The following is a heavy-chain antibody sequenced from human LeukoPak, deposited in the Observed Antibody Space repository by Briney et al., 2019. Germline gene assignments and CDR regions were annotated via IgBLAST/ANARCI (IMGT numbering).Heavy chain of an antibody. CDR2: IYDSGST. V-gene: IGHV4-59*01. CDR3: ARGPTYYDSIGYPTYYFDY. J-gene: IGHJ4*02. D-gene: IGHD3-22*01. CDR1: TGSITSYY. Sequence: PSETLSLTYPVYTGSITSYYWSCIRQPPGKGLEWLGYIYDSGSTNYNPSLKGRVTISVDTSKKQFSLKLTSVTAADTAVYYCARGPTYYDSIGYPTYYFDYWGQGTLVTVSS.